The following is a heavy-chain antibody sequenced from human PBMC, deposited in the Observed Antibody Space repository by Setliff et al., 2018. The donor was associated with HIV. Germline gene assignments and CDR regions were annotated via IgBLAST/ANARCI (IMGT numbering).Heavy chain of an antibody. CDR3: ARDYYDSSGYIFFPGLPDY. J-gene: IGHJ4*02. V-gene: IGHV4-30-4*08. CDR2: IYYSGST. D-gene: IGHD3-22*01. Sequence: PSETLSLTCTVSGGSISSGDYYWSWIRQPPGKGLEWIGYIYYSGSTYYNPSLKSRVTISVDTSKNQFSLKLSSVTAADTAVYYCARDYYDSSGYIFFPGLPDYWGQGTLVTVSS. CDR1: GGSISSGDYY.